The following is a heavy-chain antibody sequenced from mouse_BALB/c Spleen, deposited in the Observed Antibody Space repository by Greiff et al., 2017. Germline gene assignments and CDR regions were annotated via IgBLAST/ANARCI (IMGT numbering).Heavy chain of an antibody. J-gene: IGHJ4*01. CDR2: IWAGGST. CDR3: ARDVPYYYAMDY. V-gene: IGHV2-9*02. Sequence: VKLVESGPGLVAPSQSLSITCTVSGFSLTSYGVHWVRQPPGKGLEWLGVIWAGGSTNYNSALMSRLSISKDNSKSQVFLKMNSLQTDDTAMYYCARDVPYYYAMDYWGQGTSVTVSS. CDR1: GFSLTSYG.